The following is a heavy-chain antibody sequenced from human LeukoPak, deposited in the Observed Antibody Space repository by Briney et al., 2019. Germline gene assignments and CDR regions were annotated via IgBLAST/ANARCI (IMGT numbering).Heavy chain of an antibody. D-gene: IGHD2-2*01. V-gene: IGHV3-23*01. J-gene: IGHJ4*02. CDR2: ISNSDDST. Sequence: PGGSLRLSCAPSGFPFSSNAMSWVRHAPGKGLEWVSPISNSDDSTYYADSVKGRFTISRDNSKNSLYLQMNSLRAEDTAMYYVVVPAAMPPYWGEGSLVSASS. CDR1: GFPFSSNA. CDR3: VVPAAMPPY.